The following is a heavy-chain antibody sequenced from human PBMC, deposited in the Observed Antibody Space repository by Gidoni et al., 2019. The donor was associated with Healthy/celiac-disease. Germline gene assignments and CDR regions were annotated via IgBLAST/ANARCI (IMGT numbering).Heavy chain of an antibody. Sequence: EVQLVESGGGLVQPGGSLRLSCAASGFTFSSYDMHWVRQATGKGLEWVSAIGTAGDTYYPGSVKGRFTNSRENAKNSLYLQMNSLRAGDTAVYYCARFTGATGGYYYGMDVWGQGTTVTVSS. CDR3: ARFTGATGGYYYGMDV. V-gene: IGHV3-13*01. CDR1: GFTFSSYD. J-gene: IGHJ6*02. D-gene: IGHD1-26*01. CDR2: IGTAGDT.